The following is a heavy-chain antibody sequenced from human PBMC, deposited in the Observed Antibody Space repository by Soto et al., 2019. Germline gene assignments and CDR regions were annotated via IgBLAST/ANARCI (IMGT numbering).Heavy chain of an antibody. CDR3: AAAASGSYSIDY. CDR1: GFTFTSSA. J-gene: IGHJ4*02. CDR2: IVVGSGNT. D-gene: IGHD1-26*01. V-gene: IGHV1-58*01. Sequence: SVKVSCKASGFTFTSSAVQWVRQARGQRLEWIGWIVVGSGNTNYAQKFQERVTITRDMSTSTAYMELSSLRSEDTAVYYCAAAASGSYSIDYWGQGTLVTVSS.